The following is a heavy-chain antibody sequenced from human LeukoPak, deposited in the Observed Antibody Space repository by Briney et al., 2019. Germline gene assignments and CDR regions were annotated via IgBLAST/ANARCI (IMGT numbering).Heavy chain of an antibody. J-gene: IGHJ6*02. CDR1: GVTFSTFV. V-gene: IGHV3-23*01. Sequence: GGSLRLSCAASGVTFSTFVMSWVRQAPGKGLEWVSGISGNGGTINYADSVKGRFTISRDNSKNTLSLQMNSLRAEDTAVYYCARGTLGSSYYGMDVWGQGTTVTVSS. CDR3: ARGTLGSSYYGMDV. CDR2: ISGNGGTI. D-gene: IGHD1-1*01.